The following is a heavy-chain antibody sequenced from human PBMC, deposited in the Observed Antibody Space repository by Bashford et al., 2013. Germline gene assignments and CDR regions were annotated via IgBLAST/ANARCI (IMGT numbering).Heavy chain of an antibody. Sequence: ASVKVSCKASGYTFTSYDINWVRTGHSDKGLEWMGWMNPNSGNTGYAQKFQGRVTMTRNTSISTAYMELSSLRSEDTAFYYCAKDRGDYGDYGSDAFDIWGRGKYWSPSPQ. CDR2: MNPNSGNT. V-gene: IGHV1-8*01. J-gene: IGHJ3*02. CDR1: GYTFTSYD. CDR3: AKDRGDYGDYGSDAFDI. D-gene: IGHD4-17*01.